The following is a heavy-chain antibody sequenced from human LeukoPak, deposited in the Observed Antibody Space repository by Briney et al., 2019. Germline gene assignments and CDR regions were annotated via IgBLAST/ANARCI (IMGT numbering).Heavy chain of an antibody. J-gene: IGHJ6*03. Sequence: ASVKVSCKASGGTFSSYAISWVRQAPGQGLEWMGGIIPIFGTANYAQKFQGRVTITADKSTSTAYMELSSLRAEDTAVYYCARDRIAVNYYYYYMDVWGKGTTVTVSS. CDR3: ARDRIAVNYYYYYMDV. D-gene: IGHD6-19*01. CDR2: IIPIFGTA. CDR1: GGTFSSYA. V-gene: IGHV1-69*06.